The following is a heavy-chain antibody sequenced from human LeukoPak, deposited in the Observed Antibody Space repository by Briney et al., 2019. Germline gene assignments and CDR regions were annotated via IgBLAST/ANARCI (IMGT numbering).Heavy chain of an antibody. J-gene: IGHJ5*02. D-gene: IGHD3-10*01. CDR3: AKGRYYGSGRENWSDP. V-gene: IGHV3-23*01. CDR1: VLSLITYA. Sequence: GALRLSRAPPVLSLITYALSWVPQPPQQRLQCVSRVSGSGGSTYYADSVQGRFTISRDNSKNTLYLQMNSLRGEDTAVYYCAKGRYYGSGRENWSDPWGQGTLVTVSS. CDR2: VSGSGGST.